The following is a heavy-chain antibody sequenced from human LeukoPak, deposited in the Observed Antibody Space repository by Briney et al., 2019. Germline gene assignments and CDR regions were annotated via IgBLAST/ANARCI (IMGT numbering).Heavy chain of an antibody. J-gene: IGHJ5*02. CDR1: GYTFTGFY. Sequence: ASVKVSCKTSGYTFTGFYMHWVRRAPGQGLDWIGWINTNSGDTNYAQKFQGRVTMTRDTSISTAYMELSRLRSDDTAVYYCARGRGYCSSTSCGHWFDPWGQGTLVTVS. CDR2: INTNSGDT. CDR3: ARGRGYCSSTSCGHWFDP. V-gene: IGHV1-2*02. D-gene: IGHD2-2*01.